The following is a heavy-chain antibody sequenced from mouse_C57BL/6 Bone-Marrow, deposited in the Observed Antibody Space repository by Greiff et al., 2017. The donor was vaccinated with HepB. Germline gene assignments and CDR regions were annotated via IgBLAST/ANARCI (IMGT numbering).Heavy chain of an antibody. CDR1: GYAFSSSW. J-gene: IGHJ2*01. V-gene: IGHV1-82*01. CDR3: ARSGGYTTVVAFDY. CDR2: IYPGDGDT. D-gene: IGHD1-1*01. Sequence: QVQLQQSGPELVKPGASVKISCKASGYAFSSSWMNWVKQRPGKGLEWIGRIYPGDGDTNYNGKFKGKATLTADKSSSTAYMQLSSLTSEDSAVYFCARSGGYTTVVAFDYWGQGTTLTVSS.